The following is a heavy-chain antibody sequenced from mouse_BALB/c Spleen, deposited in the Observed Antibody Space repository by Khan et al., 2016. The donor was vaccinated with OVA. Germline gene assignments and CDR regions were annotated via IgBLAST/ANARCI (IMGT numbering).Heavy chain of an antibody. V-gene: IGHV2-2*02. D-gene: IGHD2-4*01. J-gene: IGHJ3*01. CDR1: GFSLANYS. Sequence: QVQLQQSGPGLVQPSQSLSITCTVSGFSLANYSVHWVHQSPGKGLEWLGVIWSAGSTDYNAAFMSRLTINKDNSRSHVFFKMNSLQPNDTAIYYCARRGYDYGRGALFAYWGQRTLVTVSA. CDR3: ARRGYDYGRGALFAY. CDR2: IWSAGST.